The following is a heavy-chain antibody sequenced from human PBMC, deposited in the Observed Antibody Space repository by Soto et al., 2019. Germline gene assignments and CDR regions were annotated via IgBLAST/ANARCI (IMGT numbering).Heavy chain of an antibody. CDR1: GGSISSGGYY. J-gene: IGHJ5*02. Sequence: QVQLQESGPGLVKPSQTLSLTCTVSGGSISSGGYYWSWIRQHPGKGLEWIVYIYYSGSSYYNPSLKSRVTISVVTPKNQFAQKLRSVTAQDTAVYYCATSVFPWGQGTLVTVSS. CDR3: ATSVFP. CDR2: IYYSGSS. V-gene: IGHV4-31*03.